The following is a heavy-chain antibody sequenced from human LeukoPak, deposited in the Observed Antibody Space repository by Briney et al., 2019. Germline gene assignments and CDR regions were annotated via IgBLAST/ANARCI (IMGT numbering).Heavy chain of an antibody. CDR1: GGTFSTYS. Sequence: SVKVSCKASGGTFSTYSINWVRQAPGQGLEWMGGIIPMFGSPNYAQKFQGRVTITADASTSTAYMELRSLTSGDTAVYFCARWAGSCTANNCYMPLDYWGQETLVTVSS. J-gene: IGHJ4*02. V-gene: IGHV1-69*01. CDR3: ARWAGSCTANNCYMPLDY. CDR2: IIPMFGSP. D-gene: IGHD1-1*01.